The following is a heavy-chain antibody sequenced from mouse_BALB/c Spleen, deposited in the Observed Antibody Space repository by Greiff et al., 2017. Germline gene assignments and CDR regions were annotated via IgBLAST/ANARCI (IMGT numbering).Heavy chain of an antibody. V-gene: IGHV3-2*02. Sequence: VQLQQSGPGLVKPSQSLSLTCTVTGYSITSDYAWNWIRQFPGNKLEWMGYISYSGSTSYNPSLKSRLSITRDTSKNQFFLQLNSVTTEDTATYYCARSGDPYFDDWGQGTTLTVSS. J-gene: IGHJ2*01. CDR2: ISYSGST. D-gene: IGHD3-1*01. CDR1: GYSITSDYA. CDR3: ARSGDPYFDD.